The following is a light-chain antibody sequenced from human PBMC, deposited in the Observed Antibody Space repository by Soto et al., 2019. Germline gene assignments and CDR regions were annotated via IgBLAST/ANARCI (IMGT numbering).Light chain of an antibody. V-gene: IGKV3-11*01. CDR1: QSVSNY. CDR2: DVS. Sequence: EIVLTQSPATLSLSPGERATLSCRASQSVSNYLGWYQQKPGQAPTLLLSDVSKRATGIPARFSGSGSGTDFTLTISSLEPEDFAVYFCQHRVNWPTFGGGTKVEI. CDR3: QHRVNWPT. J-gene: IGKJ4*01.